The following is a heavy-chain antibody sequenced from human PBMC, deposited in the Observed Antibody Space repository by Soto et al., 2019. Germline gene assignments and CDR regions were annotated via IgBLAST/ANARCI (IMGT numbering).Heavy chain of an antibody. J-gene: IGHJ4*02. CDR2: ITPIFGTA. CDR1: GGTFSSYA. CDR3: ARGGAAVTTFYFDY. V-gene: IGHV1-69*13. D-gene: IGHD4-17*01. Sequence: ASVKVSCKASGGTFSSYAISWVRQAPGQGLEWMGGITPIFGTANYAQKFQGRVTITADEFTSTAYMELSSLRSEDTAVYYCARGGAAVTTFYFDYWGQGTLDTVSS.